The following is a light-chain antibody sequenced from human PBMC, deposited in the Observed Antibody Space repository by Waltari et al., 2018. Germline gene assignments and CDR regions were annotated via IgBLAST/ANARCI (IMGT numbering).Light chain of an antibody. CDR3: QTGGHGTWV. CDR2: VNSDGSH. V-gene: IGLV4-69*01. Sequence: QLVVTQSPSASAPLGASVKLTCTLSSGTSSNIVSRLQQRPEKGPRYLMKVNSDGSHIKGDEIPDRFSGSSSGAERYLTISSLQSDDEADYYCQTGGHGTWVFGGGTTLTVL. J-gene: IGLJ3*02. CDR1: SGTSSNI.